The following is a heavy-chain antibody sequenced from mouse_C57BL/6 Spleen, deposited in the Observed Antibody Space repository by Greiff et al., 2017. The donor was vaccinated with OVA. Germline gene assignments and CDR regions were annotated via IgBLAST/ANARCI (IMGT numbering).Heavy chain of an antibody. V-gene: IGHV1-15*01. J-gene: IGHJ4*01. CDR3: TRGGRYYAMDY. D-gene: IGHD1-1*02. CDR1: GYTFTDYE. Sequence: QVQLKQSGAELVRPGASVTLSCKASGYTFTDYEMHWVKPTPVHGLEWIGAIDPETGGTAYNQKFKGKAILTADKSSSTAYMELRSLTSEDSAVYYCTRGGRYYAMDYWGQGTSVTVSS. CDR2: IDPETGGT.